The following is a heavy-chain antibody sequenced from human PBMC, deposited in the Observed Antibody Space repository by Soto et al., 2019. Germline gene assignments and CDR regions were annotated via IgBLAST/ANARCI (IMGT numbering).Heavy chain of an antibody. D-gene: IGHD2-21*02. CDR1: GGSISSSNW. CDR2: IYHSGST. J-gene: IGHJ6*02. Sequence: SETLSLTCAVSGGSISSSNWWSWVRQPPGKGLEWIGEIYHSGSTNYNPSLKSRVTISVDKSKNQFSLKLSSVTAADTAVYYCARAVVTAIRGYYYYGMDVWGQGTTVTVSS. CDR3: ARAVVTAIRGYYYYGMDV. V-gene: IGHV4-4*02.